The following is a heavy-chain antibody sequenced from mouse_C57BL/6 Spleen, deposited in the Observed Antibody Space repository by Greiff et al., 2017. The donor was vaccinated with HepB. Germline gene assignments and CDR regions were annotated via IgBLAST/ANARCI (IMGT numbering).Heavy chain of an antibody. CDR3: ARFGYDRFAY. CDR1: GYAFSSSW. J-gene: IGHJ3*01. Sequence: VQPQQSGPELVKPGASVKISCKASGYAFSSSWMNWVKQRPGKGLEWIGRIYPGDGDTNYNGKFKGKATLTADKSSSTAYMQLSSLTSEDSAVYFCARFGYDRFAYWGQGTLVTVSA. V-gene: IGHV1-82*01. D-gene: IGHD2-3*01. CDR2: IYPGDGDT.